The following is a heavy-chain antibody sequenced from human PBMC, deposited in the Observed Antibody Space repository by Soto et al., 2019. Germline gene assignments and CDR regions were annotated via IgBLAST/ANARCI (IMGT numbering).Heavy chain of an antibody. CDR3: TRDRLIGYDSSGYYYY. J-gene: IGHJ4*02. D-gene: IGHD3-22*01. CDR1: GFTFGDYA. CDR2: IRSKAYGGTT. V-gene: IGHV3-49*04. Sequence: GSLRLSCTASGFTFGDYAMSWVRQAPGKGLEWVGFIRSKAYGGTTEYAASVKGRFTISRDDSKSIAYLQMNSLKTEDTAVYYCTRDRLIGYDSSGYYYYWGQGTLVTVSS.